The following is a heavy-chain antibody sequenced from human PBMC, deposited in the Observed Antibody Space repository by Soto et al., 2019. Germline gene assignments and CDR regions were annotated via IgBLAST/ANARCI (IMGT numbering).Heavy chain of an antibody. V-gene: IGHV3-30-3*01. Sequence: QVQLVESGGGVVQPGRSLRLSCAASGFTFSSYAMHWVRQAPGEGLEWVAVISYDGSQRYYADSVKGRFTISRDNSKNTLSLQMNRLRAEDTAVYYCSSWGCSGGSCYGGYWGQGTLVTVSS. CDR3: SSWGCSGGSCYGGY. D-gene: IGHD2-15*01. CDR1: GFTFSSYA. CDR2: ISYDGSQR. J-gene: IGHJ4*02.